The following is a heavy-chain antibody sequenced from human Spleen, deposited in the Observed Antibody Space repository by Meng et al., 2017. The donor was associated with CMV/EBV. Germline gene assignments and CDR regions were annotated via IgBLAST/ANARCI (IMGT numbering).Heavy chain of an antibody. CDR1: GFTFGDYA. D-gene: IGHD2/OR15-2a*01. CDR2: IRSKAYGGTT. CDR3: TRVHGKPFPFYYYGMDV. J-gene: IGHJ6*02. V-gene: IGHV3-49*04. Sequence: GESLKISCTASGFTFGDYAMSWVRQAPGKGLEWVGFIRSKAYGGTTEYAASVKGRFTISRDDSKSIAYLQMNSLKTEDTAVYFCTRVHGKPFPFYYYGMDVWGQGTTVTVSS.